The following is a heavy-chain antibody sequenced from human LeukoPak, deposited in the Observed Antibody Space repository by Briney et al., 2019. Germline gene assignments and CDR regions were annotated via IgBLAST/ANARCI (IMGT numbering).Heavy chain of an antibody. CDR3: ATVWHTVTSFDY. D-gene: IGHD4-17*01. CDR2: ISYDGRNK. V-gene: IGHV3-30*03. J-gene: IGHJ4*02. Sequence: GGSLRLSCAASGFTFGSAGMRWVRQAPGKGLEWVAVISYDGRNKYYVDSVKGRFTISRDNSKNTLYLQMNSLRAEDTAVYYCATVWHTVTSFDYWGQGTLVTVSS. CDR1: GFTFGSAG.